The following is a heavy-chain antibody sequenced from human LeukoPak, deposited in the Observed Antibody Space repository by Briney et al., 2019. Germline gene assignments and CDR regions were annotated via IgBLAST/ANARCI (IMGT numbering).Heavy chain of an antibody. J-gene: IGHJ4*02. CDR3: ARVGGDIGGATTAIGYFDY. V-gene: IGHV3-64*01. CDR1: GFTFSSYA. CDR2: ISSNGGST. D-gene: IGHD1-26*01. Sequence: GGSLRLSCAASGFTFSSYAMHWVRQAPGKGLEYVSAISSNGGSTYYANSVKGRFTISRDNSKNTLYLQMGSLRAEDMAVYYCARVGGDIGGATTAIGYFDYWGQGTLVTVSS.